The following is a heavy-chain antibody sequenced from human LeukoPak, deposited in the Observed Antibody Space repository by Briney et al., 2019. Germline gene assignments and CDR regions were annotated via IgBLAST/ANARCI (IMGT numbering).Heavy chain of an antibody. V-gene: IGHV4-30-2*01. D-gene: IGHD3-22*01. CDR2: IYHSGST. Sequence: PSETLSLTCTVSGGSISSGGYYWSWIRQPPGKGLEWIGYIYHSGSTYYNPSLKSRVTISVDRSKNQFSLKLSSVTAADTAVYYCARGVVITSYYFDYWGQGTLVTVSS. CDR3: ARGVVITSYYFDY. J-gene: IGHJ4*02. CDR1: GGSISSGGYY.